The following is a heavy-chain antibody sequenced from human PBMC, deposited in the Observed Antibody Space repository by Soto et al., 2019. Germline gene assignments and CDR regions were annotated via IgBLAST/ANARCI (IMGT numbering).Heavy chain of an antibody. CDR3: ASDLYCSGGSCYVDYYYGMDV. V-gene: IGHV1-69*13. J-gene: IGHJ6*02. Sequence: GASVKVSCKASGGTFSSYAISWVRQAPGQGLEWMGGIIPIFGTANYAQKFQGRVTITADESTSTAYLELSSLRSEDTAVYYFASDLYCSGGSCYVDYYYGMDVWGQGTTVTVSS. CDR1: GGTFSSYA. D-gene: IGHD2-15*01. CDR2: IIPIFGTA.